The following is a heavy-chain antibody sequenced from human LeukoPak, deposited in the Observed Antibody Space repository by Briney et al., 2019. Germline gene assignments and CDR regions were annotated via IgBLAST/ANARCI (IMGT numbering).Heavy chain of an antibody. J-gene: IGHJ4*02. D-gene: IGHD4-17*01. CDR3: ATNDYGASDY. V-gene: IGHV3-48*01. Sequence: GGSLRLSCAASGFSFSSFSMNWVRQAPGKGLEWISYISSSGPTIYYADSVKGRFTISRDNAKNSVYLQMNSLRAEDTAVFYCATNDYGASDYWGQGTLVTVSS. CDR2: ISSSGPTI. CDR1: GFSFSSFS.